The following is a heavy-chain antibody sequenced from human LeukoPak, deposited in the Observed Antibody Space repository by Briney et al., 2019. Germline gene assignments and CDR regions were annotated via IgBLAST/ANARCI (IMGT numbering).Heavy chain of an antibody. CDR1: EFSVGSNY. CDR2: IYSGGST. D-gene: IGHD6-19*01. CDR3: AKDISSGWPYCFDY. J-gene: IGHJ4*02. Sequence: GGSLRLSCAASEFSVGSNYMTWVRQAPGKGLEWVSLIYSGGSTYYADSVKGRFTISRDNSKNTLYLQMNSLRAEDTAVYYCAKDISSGWPYCFDYWGQGTLVTVSS. V-gene: IGHV3-53*01.